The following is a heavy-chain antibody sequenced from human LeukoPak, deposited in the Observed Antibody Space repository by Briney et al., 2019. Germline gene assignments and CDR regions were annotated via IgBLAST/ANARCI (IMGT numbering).Heavy chain of an antibody. Sequence: GGSVSLFCGAWGFTFSSYAMLGARQARGEGVEGVGDISYEGSNKYYADSVKGRFTISRDNSKNTLYLQMNSLRAEDTAVYYCARGRWSSGYYYANFDYYYGMDVWGKGPTVTVSS. CDR2: ISYEGSNK. D-gene: IGHD3-22*01. CDR1: GFTFSSYA. J-gene: IGHJ6*04. V-gene: IGHV3-30*04. CDR3: ARGRWSSGYYYANFDYYYGMDV.